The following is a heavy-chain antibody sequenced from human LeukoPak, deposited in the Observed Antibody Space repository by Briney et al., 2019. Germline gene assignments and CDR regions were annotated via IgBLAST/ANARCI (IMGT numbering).Heavy chain of an antibody. CDR1: GFTFSSYA. V-gene: IGHV3-30-3*01. D-gene: IGHD6-19*01. CDR3: AREASGGWYYFDY. Sequence: PGGSLRLSCAASGFTFSSYAMHWVRQAPGKGLEWVAVISYDGSNKYYADSVKGRFTISRDNSKNTLYLQMNSLRAEDTAAYYCAREASGGWYYFDYWGQGTLVTVSS. CDR2: ISYDGSNK. J-gene: IGHJ4*02.